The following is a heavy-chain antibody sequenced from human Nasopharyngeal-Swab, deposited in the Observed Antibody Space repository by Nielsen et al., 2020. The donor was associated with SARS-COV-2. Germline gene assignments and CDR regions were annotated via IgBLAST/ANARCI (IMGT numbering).Heavy chain of an antibody. J-gene: IGHJ3*02. CDR1: GYTFTSYD. D-gene: IGHD5-18*01. CDR3: ASSVDTAMVWLFDI. V-gene: IGHV1-8*01. Sequence: ASVKVSCKASGYTFTSYDINWGRQATGQGLEWMGWMNPNSGNTGYAQKFQGRVTMTRNTSISTAYMELSSLRSEDTAVYYCASSVDTAMVWLFDIWGQGTMVTVSS. CDR2: MNPNSGNT.